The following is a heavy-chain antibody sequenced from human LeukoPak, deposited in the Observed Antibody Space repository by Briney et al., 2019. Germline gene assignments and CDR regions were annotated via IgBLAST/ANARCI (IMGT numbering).Heavy chain of an antibody. D-gene: IGHD6-13*01. V-gene: IGHV3-21*01. CDR2: ISSSSSYI. J-gene: IGHJ6*02. CDR1: GFTFSSYS. Sequence: AGGSLRLSCAASGFTFSSYSMNWVRQAPGKGLERVSSISSSSSYIYYADSVKGRFTISRDNAKNSLYLQMNSLRAEDTAVYYCARDPGYSSSGYGMDVWGQGTTVTVSS. CDR3: ARDPGYSSSGYGMDV.